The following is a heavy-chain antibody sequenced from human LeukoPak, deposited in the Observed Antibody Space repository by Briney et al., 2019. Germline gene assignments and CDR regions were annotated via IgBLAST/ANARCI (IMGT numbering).Heavy chain of an antibody. CDR1: GFXFSTYG. CDR2: IRYDGSDQ. Sequence: PGGSLRLSCGASGFXFSTYGMHWVRQAPGKGLEWVAVIRYDGSDQYYADSVKGRFTISRDNSRNTLYLQMNSLRPEDTAVYYCGKDKWGHGDYGFYYYGVDVWGQGTTVTVPS. J-gene: IGHJ6*02. D-gene: IGHD4-17*01. CDR3: GKDKWGHGDYGFYYYGVDV. V-gene: IGHV3-30*18.